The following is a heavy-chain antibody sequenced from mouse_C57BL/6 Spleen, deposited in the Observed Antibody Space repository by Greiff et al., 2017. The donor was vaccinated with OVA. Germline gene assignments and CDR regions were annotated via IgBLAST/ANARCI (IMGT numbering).Heavy chain of an antibody. V-gene: IGHV1-15*01. CDR2: IDPETGGT. D-gene: IGHD4-1*01. CDR3: TGTGSYFDY. CDR1: GYTFTDYE. J-gene: IGHJ2*01. Sequence: VQGVESGAELVRPGASVTLSCKASGYTFTDYEMHWVKQTPVHGLEWIGAIDPETGGTAYNQKFKGKAILTADKSSSTAYMELRSLTSEDSAVYYCTGTGSYFDYWGQGTTLTVSS.